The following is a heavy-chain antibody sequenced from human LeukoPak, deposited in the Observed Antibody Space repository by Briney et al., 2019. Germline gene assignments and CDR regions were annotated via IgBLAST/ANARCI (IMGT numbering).Heavy chain of an antibody. Sequence: GGSLRLSCAASGFTFSSYGMHWVRQAPGKGLEWVAVIWYDGSNKYYADSVKGRLTISRDNPKKTLYLQMNSLRAEDTAVYYCARDLPYGSGRVYYYYGMDVWGQGTTVTVSS. CDR1: GFTFSSYG. J-gene: IGHJ6*02. D-gene: IGHD3-10*01. CDR3: ARDLPYGSGRVYYYYGMDV. CDR2: IWYDGSNK. V-gene: IGHV3-33*01.